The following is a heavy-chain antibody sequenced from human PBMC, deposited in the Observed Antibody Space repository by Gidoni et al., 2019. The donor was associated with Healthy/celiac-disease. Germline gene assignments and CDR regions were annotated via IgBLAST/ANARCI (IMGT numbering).Heavy chain of an antibody. CDR2: IKQDGSEK. CDR1: GFTFSSYW. J-gene: IGHJ6*02. Sequence: EVQLVESGGGLVQPGGSLRLSCAASGFTFSSYWMSWVRQAPGKGLEWVANIKQDGSEKYYVDSVKGRFTISRDNAKNSLYLQMNSLRAEDTAVYYCARDGTSHCYTRMCHYYYYGMDVWGQGTTVTVSS. V-gene: IGHV3-7*03. CDR3: ARDGTSHCYTRMCHYYYYGMDV. D-gene: IGHD2-2*02.